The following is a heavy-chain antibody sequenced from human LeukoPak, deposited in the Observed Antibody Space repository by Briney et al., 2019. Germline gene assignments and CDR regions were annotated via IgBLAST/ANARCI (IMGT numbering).Heavy chain of an antibody. D-gene: IGHD3-10*01. CDR1: GFRFSDFW. CDR3: ASDRVLGSGSLDN. Sequence: GGSLRLSCTASGFRFSDFWMPWVRQAPGKGLEWVSRIRGDWHDTTYADSVKGRFTISRDNAQNTLYLQMNSLRVEDTAVYYCASDRVLGSGSLDNWGQETLVTVSS. J-gene: IGHJ4*02. CDR2: IRGDWHDT. V-gene: IGHV3-74*01.